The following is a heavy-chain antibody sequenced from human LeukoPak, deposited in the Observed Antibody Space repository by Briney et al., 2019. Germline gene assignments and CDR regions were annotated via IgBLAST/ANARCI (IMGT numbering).Heavy chain of an antibody. CDR2: IYYSGST. V-gene: IGHV4-59*01. J-gene: IGHJ4*02. Sequence: PSETLSLTCTVSGGSISSYYWSWIRQPPGKGLEWIGYIYYSGSTNYNPSLKSRVTISVDTSKNQFSLKLSSVTAADTAVYYCARGKGGPFDYWGQGTLVTVSS. CDR3: ARGKGGPFDY. CDR1: GGSISSYY. D-gene: IGHD3-16*01.